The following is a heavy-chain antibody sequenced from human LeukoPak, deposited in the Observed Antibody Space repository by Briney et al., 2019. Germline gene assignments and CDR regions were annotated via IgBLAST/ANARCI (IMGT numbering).Heavy chain of an antibody. CDR3: AREGTTVVTPNWFDP. V-gene: IGHV3-21*01. CDR1: GFTFSSYS. CDR2: ISSSSSYI. J-gene: IGHJ5*02. D-gene: IGHD4-23*01. Sequence: GGSLRLSCAASGFTFSSYSMNWVRQAPGKGLEWVSSISSSSSYIYYADSVKGRFTISRDNAKNSLYLQMNSLRAEDTAVYYCAREGTTVVTPNWFDPWGQGTLVTVSS.